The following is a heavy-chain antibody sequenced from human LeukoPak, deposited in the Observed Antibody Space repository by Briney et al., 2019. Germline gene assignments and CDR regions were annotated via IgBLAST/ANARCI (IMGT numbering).Heavy chain of an antibody. CDR2: IKGDGSGT. CDR1: GFTFSSYW. J-gene: IGHJ6*02. Sequence: GGSLRLSCAASGFTFSSYWMHWVRQAPGEGLVWVSPIKGDGSGTTYADSVKGRFTISRDNAKNTLYLQMNSLRAEDTAVYYCARDWYYRMDVWGQGTTVTVSS. CDR3: ARDWYYRMDV. V-gene: IGHV3-74*01. D-gene: IGHD1-14*01.